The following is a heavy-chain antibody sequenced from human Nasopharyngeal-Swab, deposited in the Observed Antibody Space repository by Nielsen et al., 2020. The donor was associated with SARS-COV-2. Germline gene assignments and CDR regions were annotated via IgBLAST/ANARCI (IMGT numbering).Heavy chain of an antibody. Sequence: WVRQAPGQGLEWMGWINTNTGNPTYAQGFTGRFVSSLDTSVSTAYLQISSLKAEDTAVYYCARDQWEEYYDSSGYFMYYWGQGTLVTVSS. CDR3: ARDQWEEYYDSSGYFMYY. CDR2: INTNTGNP. J-gene: IGHJ4*02. V-gene: IGHV7-4-1*02. D-gene: IGHD3-22*01.